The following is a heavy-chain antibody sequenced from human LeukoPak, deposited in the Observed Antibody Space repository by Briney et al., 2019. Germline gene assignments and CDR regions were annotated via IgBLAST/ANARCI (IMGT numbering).Heavy chain of an antibody. CDR2: IYPGDSDT. V-gene: IGHV5-51*01. CDR1: GYSFTYYW. CDR3: ARILQPAERGALDI. D-gene: IGHD2-2*01. J-gene: IGHJ3*02. Sequence: GESLKISCKGSGYSFTYYWVVWVRQMPVKGLEWMGVIYPGDSDTRYSPSFQGQVTISADKSITTAYLQWSSLKASDTAMYYCARILQPAERGALDIWGQGTMVTVSS.